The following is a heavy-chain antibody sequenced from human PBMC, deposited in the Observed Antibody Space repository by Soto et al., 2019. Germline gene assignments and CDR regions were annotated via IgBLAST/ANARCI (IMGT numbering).Heavy chain of an antibody. Sequence: QVQLVQSGAEVKKPGASVTVSCKASGYTFSDYYLHWVRQAPGQGPEWMGRINPNRGDAKFAQKFQGRVTMTRDTSDRTAFMELNWLKSDETAVYYCARESGGATATLDYYYFYMDVWGKGTTVTVSS. D-gene: IGHD5-12*01. J-gene: IGHJ6*03. V-gene: IGHV1-2*06. CDR2: INPNRGDA. CDR1: GYTFSDYY. CDR3: ARESGGATATLDYYYFYMDV.